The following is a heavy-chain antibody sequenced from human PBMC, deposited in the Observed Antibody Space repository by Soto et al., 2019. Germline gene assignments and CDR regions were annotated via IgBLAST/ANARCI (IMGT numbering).Heavy chain of an antibody. CDR3: ASPKLTGHFDY. CDR2: ISYDGSNK. Sequence: QVQLVESGGGVVQPGRSLRLSCAASGFTFSSYAMHWVRQAPGKGLEWVAVISYDGSNKYYADSVKGRFTISRDNSKNTLYRQMNSLRAEDTAVYYCASPKLTGHFDYWGQGTLVTVSS. CDR1: GFTFSSYA. D-gene: IGHD7-27*01. J-gene: IGHJ4*02. V-gene: IGHV3-30-3*01.